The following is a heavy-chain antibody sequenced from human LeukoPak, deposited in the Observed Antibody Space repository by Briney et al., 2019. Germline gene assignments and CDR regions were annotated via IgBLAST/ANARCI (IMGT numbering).Heavy chain of an antibody. CDR3: ARGNYFFDY. CDR1: GGSISSYY. J-gene: IGHJ4*02. V-gene: IGHV4-59*08. Sequence: SETLSLTCTVSGGSISSYYWSWIRQPPGKGLEWIGYIYYSGSTNYNPSLKSRVTISVDTSKNQFSLRLNSVTAADTALYYCARGNYFFDYWGQGTLVSVSS. CDR2: IYYSGST.